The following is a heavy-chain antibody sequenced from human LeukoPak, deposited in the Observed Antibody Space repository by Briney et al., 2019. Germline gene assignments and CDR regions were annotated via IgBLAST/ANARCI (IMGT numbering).Heavy chain of an antibody. J-gene: IGHJ4*02. CDR1: GGSISSYY. V-gene: IGHV4-59*01. CDR2: IYYSGST. D-gene: IGHD3-22*01. CDR3: ARSTTYYYDSSGYSELYYFDY. Sequence: SETLSLTCTVSGGSISSYYWSWIRQPPGKGLEWIGYIYYSGSTNYNPSLKSRVTISVDTSKNQFSLKLSSVTAADTAVYYCARSTTYYYDSSGYSELYYFDYWGQGTLVTVSS.